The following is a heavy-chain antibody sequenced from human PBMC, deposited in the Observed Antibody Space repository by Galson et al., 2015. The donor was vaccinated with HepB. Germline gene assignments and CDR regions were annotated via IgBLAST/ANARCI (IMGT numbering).Heavy chain of an antibody. V-gene: IGHV3-30*18. CDR2: LSYDGSKK. CDR1: GSTFSSYG. CDR3: AKARYCSSTSCRGTYYYYYGMDV. J-gene: IGHJ6*02. Sequence: SLRLSCAASGSTFSSYGMHWVRQAPGKGLEWVAFLSYDGSKKYYADSVQGRFTISRDNSKKTLYLQMNSLRAEDTAVYYCAKARYCSSTSCRGTYYYYYGMDVWGQGTTVTVSS. D-gene: IGHD2-2*01.